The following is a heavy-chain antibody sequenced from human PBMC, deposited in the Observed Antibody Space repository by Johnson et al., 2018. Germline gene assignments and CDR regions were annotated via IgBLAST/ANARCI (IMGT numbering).Heavy chain of an antibody. Sequence: QVQLVESGGGVVQPGRSXRLSCAASGFTFSTYGMHWVRQAPGKGLEWVAIISYDGSNQYYADSVKGRFTISRDHSKNTLYLQMNSLGAEDTAVDYCARGRWTDGSVDAFEIWGQGTMVTVSS. V-gene: IGHV3-33*05. CDR3: ARGRWTDGSVDAFEI. CDR1: GFTFSTYG. J-gene: IGHJ3*02. D-gene: IGHD2-15*01. CDR2: ISYDGSNQ.